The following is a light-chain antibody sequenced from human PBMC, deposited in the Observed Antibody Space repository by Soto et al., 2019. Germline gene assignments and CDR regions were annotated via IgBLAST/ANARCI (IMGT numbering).Light chain of an antibody. V-gene: IGKV3-20*01. J-gene: IGKJ5*01. CDR1: QSLGSD. Sequence: EIVLTPSPGTLSLSPGDTATLSCRASQSLGSDLAWCQQRPGQAPRLLIYGASTRAAGIPDRFSGSGSGTDFTLTITRLEPEDSAVYFCQQYTGPPTTFGQGTRLEIK. CDR2: GAS. CDR3: QQYTGPPTT.